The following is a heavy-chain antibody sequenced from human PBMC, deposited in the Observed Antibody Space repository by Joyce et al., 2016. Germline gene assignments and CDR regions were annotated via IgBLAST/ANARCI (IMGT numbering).Heavy chain of an antibody. CDR1: GSTFTYRY. D-gene: IGHD4-23*01. CDR2: ITPVNGNT. J-gene: IGHJ3*01. V-gene: IGHV1-45*02. CDR3: AGDYGGAFDV. Sequence: QRQLEQSGAEVKKAGSSVKVSCKASGSTFTYRYLHWVRQAPGQALEWMGWITPVNGNTNYAQKFQDRVIITRDMTMSTAYMEMRSLRSEDTAMFYCAGDYGGAFDVWGPGTMIAVSS.